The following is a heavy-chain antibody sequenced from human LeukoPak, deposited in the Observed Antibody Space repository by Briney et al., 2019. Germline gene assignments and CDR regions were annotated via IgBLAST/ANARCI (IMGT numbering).Heavy chain of an antibody. D-gene: IGHD3-16*02. V-gene: IGHV3-30*18. CDR1: GFTFSSYA. CDR2: ISYDGSNK. Sequence: GRSLRLSCAASGFTFSSYAMHWVRQAPGKGLEWVAVISYDGSNKYYADSVKGRFTISRDNSKNTLYLQMNSLRAEDTAVYYCAKLRAPHYDYVWGSYHPQNWFDPWGQGTLVTVSS. J-gene: IGHJ5*02. CDR3: AKLRAPHYDYVWGSYHPQNWFDP.